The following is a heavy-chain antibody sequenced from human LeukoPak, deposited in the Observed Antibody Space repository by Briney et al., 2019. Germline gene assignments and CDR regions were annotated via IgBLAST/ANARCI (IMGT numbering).Heavy chain of an antibody. CDR3: ARADCSSTSCYLDY. CDR2: TYYRSKWYN. J-gene: IGHJ4*02. D-gene: IGHD2-2*01. Sequence: SQTLSLTCAISGDSVSSNSASWNWIRQSPSRGLEWLGRTYYRSKWYNDYAVSVKSRITINPDTSKNQFSLQLNSVTPEDTAVYYCARADCSSTSCYLDYWGQGTLVTVSS. V-gene: IGHV6-1*01. CDR1: GDSVSSNSAS.